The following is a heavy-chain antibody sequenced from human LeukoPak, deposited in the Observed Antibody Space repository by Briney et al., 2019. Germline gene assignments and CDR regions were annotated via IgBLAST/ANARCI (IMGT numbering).Heavy chain of an antibody. CDR2: FDPEDGET. J-gene: IGHJ4*02. V-gene: IGHV1-24*01. Sequence: ASVRVSCKVPGYTLTELSMHWVRQAPGKGLEWMGGFDPEDGETIYAQKFQGRVTMTEDTSTDTAYMELSSLRSEDTAVYYCATGPLLRYFDWLHYWGQGTLVTVSS. D-gene: IGHD3-9*01. CDR3: ATGPLLRYFDWLHY. CDR1: GYTLTELS.